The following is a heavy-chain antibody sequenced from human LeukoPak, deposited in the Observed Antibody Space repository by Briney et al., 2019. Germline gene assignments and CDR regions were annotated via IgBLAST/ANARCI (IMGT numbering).Heavy chain of an antibody. J-gene: IGHJ4*02. Sequence: GGSLRLSCAASGFTFSDYYMGWIRQAPGKGLEWVSYISSGGAMYYADSVKGRFTISRDNARNSLFLQMNSLRAEDTAVYYCARAGDTSGYYFYFDYWGQGTLVTVSS. D-gene: IGHD3-22*01. V-gene: IGHV3-11*01. CDR2: ISSGGAM. CDR1: GFTFSDYY. CDR3: ARAGDTSGYYFYFDY.